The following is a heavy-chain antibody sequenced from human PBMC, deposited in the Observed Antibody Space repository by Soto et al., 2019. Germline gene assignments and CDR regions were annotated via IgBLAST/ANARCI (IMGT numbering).Heavy chain of an antibody. J-gene: IGHJ4*02. CDR3: AKDRDYDSSGYYYAPGY. CDR1: GFTFSSYA. V-gene: IGHV3-23*01. Sequence: GGSLRLSCAASGFTFSSYAMSWVRPAPGKGLEWVSAISGSGGSTYYADSVKGRFTISRDNSKNTLYLQMNSLRAEDTAVYYCAKDRDYDSSGYYYAPGYWGQGTLVTVSS. CDR2: ISGSGGST. D-gene: IGHD3-22*01.